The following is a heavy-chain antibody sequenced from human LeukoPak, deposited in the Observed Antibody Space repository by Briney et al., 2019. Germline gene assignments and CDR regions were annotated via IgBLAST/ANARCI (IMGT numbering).Heavy chain of an antibody. D-gene: IGHD6-6*01. V-gene: IGHV1-8*01. Sequence: GASVKVSCKASGYNFTNYDFNWVRQATGQGLEWMGWMNPNSGVTGYAQKFQGRVTMTRDTSINTAYMELSSLRSEDTALYYCARWLVRGSRSSYFDHWGQGTLVTVSS. J-gene: IGHJ4*02. CDR3: ARWLVRGSRSSYFDH. CDR2: MNPNSGVT. CDR1: GYNFTNYD.